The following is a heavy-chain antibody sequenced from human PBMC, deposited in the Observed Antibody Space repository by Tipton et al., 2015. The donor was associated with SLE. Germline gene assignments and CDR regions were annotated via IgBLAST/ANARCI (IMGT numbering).Heavy chain of an antibody. CDR3: AREGWGYSGYKYHYFGMDF. Sequence: SLRLSCAASGFTFSSYVMHWVRQAPGKGLEWVAVISHDGGNKDYAESVKGRFTISRDNSKNTLYVQMNSLRPEDTALSYCAREGWGYSGYKYHYFGMDFWGQGTTVTVSS. D-gene: IGHD5-12*01. J-gene: IGHJ6*02. CDR2: ISHDGGNK. CDR1: GFTFSSYV. V-gene: IGHV3-30*04.